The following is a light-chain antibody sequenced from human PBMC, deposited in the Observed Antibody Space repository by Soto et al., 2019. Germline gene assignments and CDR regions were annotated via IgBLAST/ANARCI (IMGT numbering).Light chain of an antibody. J-gene: IGLJ2*01. Sequence: QSVLTQPASVSGSPGQSITISCTGTSSDIGAYGYVSWYQQYPGKAPKLIIYDVINRPSGVSHRFSGSKSGNTASLTISGVQAEDEAEYYCSSYTNRRTVVFGGGTKVTVL. CDR3: SSYTNRRTVV. V-gene: IGLV2-14*03. CDR1: SSDIGAYGY. CDR2: DVI.